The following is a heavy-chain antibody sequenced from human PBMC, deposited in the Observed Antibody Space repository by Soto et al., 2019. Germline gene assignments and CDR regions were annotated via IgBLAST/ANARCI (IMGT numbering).Heavy chain of an antibody. CDR3: ARGDTAMVHDAFDI. CDR1: GFTFSSYG. J-gene: IGHJ3*02. CDR2: IWYDGSNK. D-gene: IGHD5-18*01. V-gene: IGHV3-33*01. Sequence: LRLSCAASGFTFSSYGMHWVRQAPGKGLEWVAVIWYDGSNKYYADSVKGRFTISRDNSKNTLYLQMNSLRAEDTAVYYCARGDTAMVHDAFDIWGQGTMVTVSS.